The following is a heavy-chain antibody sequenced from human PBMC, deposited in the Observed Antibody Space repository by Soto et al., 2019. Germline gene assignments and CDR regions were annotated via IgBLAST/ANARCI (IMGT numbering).Heavy chain of an antibody. Sequence: GGSLRLSCAASGFTFRTHGMHWVRQAPGKGLEWVAVISYDGSNKYYADSVKGRFTISRDYSKNTLYLQMNSLRAEDTAVYYCAKDLTHYSRSSDYWGQGILVTVSS. J-gene: IGHJ4*02. CDR2: ISYDGSNK. V-gene: IGHV3-30*18. D-gene: IGHD5-12*01. CDR3: AKDLTHYSRSSDY. CDR1: GFTFRTHG.